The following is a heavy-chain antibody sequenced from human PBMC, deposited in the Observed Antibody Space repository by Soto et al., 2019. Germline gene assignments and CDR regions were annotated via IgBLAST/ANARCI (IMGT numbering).Heavy chain of an antibody. CDR2: IYSDLRT. CDR1: GFNITINY. J-gene: IGHJ6*02. V-gene: IGHV3-53*01. D-gene: IGHD3-22*01. CDR3: ARERWYDASGYYYYYYGMDV. Sequence: GGSLRLSCAVSGFNITINYMSWVRQAPGRGLEWVAVIYSDLRTSYADSVKGRFTISRDNSESTLFLQMNSLRAEDTAVYYCARERWYDASGYYYYYYGMDVWGQGTTVTVSS.